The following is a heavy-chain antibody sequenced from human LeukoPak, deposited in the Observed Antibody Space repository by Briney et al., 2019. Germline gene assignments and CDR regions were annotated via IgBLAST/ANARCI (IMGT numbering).Heavy chain of an antibody. Sequence: SETLSLTCTVSGYSNSSGYYWGWVRQPPGKGLEWIGSIFYSGAAHCNPSLKSRVNISVDTSNNQFSLMLSSVTAADTAVYYCARRIANRNWFDPWGQGTLVTVSS. CDR2: IFYSGAA. CDR3: ARRIANRNWFDP. V-gene: IGHV4-38-2*02. J-gene: IGHJ5*02. CDR1: GYSNSSGYY. D-gene: IGHD1/OR15-1a*01.